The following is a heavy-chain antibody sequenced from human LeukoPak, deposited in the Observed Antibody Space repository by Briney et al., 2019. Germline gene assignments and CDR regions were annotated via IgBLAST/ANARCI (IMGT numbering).Heavy chain of an antibody. CDR2: IYYSGST. CDR3: AREFSGSNYGFPFDY. J-gene: IGHJ4*02. CDR1: GGSISSYY. D-gene: IGHD1-26*01. V-gene: IGHV4-59*01. Sequence: SETLSLTCTVSGGSISSYYWSWIRQPPGKGLEWIGYIYYSGSTNYNPSLKSRVTISVDTSKNQFSLKLSSVTAADTAVYYCAREFSGSNYGFPFDYWGQGTLVTVSS.